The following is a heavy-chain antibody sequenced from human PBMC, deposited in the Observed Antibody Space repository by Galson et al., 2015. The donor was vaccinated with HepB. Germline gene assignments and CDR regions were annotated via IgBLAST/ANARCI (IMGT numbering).Heavy chain of an antibody. V-gene: IGHV3-30*18. Sequence: LRLSCAASGFTFSSYGMHWVRQAPGKGLEWVAVISYDGSNKYYADSVKGRFTISRDNSKNTLYLQMNSLRAEDTAVYYCAKDLSREDAFDIWGQGTMVTVSS. CDR1: GFTFSSYG. J-gene: IGHJ3*02. CDR3: AKDLSREDAFDI. CDR2: ISYDGSNK.